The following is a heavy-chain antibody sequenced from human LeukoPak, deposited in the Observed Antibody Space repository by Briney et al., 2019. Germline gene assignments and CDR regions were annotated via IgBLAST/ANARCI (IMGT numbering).Heavy chain of an antibody. V-gene: IGHV3-23*01. J-gene: IGHJ6*03. CDR3: AKEEEYDSSTNYMDV. Sequence: GGSLRLSCAASGFTFSSYAMSWVRQAPGKGLEWVSAISGSDGSTYYAVSVKGRFTISRDNSKNTLYLQMNSLRAEDTAVYYCAKEEEYDSSTNYMDVWGKGTTVTVSS. CDR2: ISGSDGST. D-gene: IGHD3-22*01. CDR1: GFTFSSYA.